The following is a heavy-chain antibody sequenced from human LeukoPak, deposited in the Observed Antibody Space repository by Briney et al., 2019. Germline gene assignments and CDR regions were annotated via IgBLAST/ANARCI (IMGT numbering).Heavy chain of an antibody. D-gene: IGHD3-22*01. V-gene: IGHV3-74*01. Sequence: PGGSLRLSCAASGFTFSSYWMHWVRQAPGKGLVWVSRINSDGSSTSYADSVKGRFTISRDNAKNTLYLQMNSLRAEDTAVYYCARGYYYDSTADNAFDIWGQGTMVTVSS. J-gene: IGHJ3*02. CDR1: GFTFSSYW. CDR2: INSDGSST. CDR3: ARGYYYDSTADNAFDI.